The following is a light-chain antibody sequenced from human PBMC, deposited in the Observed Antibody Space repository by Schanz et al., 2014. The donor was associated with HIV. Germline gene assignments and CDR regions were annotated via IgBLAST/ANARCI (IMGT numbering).Light chain of an antibody. CDR1: QSVSTS. J-gene: IGKJ4*01. V-gene: IGKV3-11*01. CDR2: GAS. Sequence: EILLTQSPATLSLSPGDRATLSCRASQSVSTSLAWYQQRPGQAPRLLIGGASSRATGIPDRFSGSGSGTFFTLTIRRLEPEDFAVYYCHQNSDWPRTFGGGTRVQI. CDR3: HQNSDWPRT.